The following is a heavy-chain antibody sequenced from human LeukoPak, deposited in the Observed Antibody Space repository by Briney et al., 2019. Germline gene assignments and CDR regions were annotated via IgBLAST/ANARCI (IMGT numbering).Heavy chain of an antibody. Sequence: KPSETLSLTCSVSGYSISTGYYWVWIRQSPGKGLEWIGSIYYSGSTYYNPSLKSRVTISVDTSKNQFSLKLSSVTAADTAVYYCARTRYYYNSRSYGAPYYFDYWGQGTLVTVSS. J-gene: IGHJ4*02. CDR1: GYSISTGYY. V-gene: IGHV4-38-2*02. CDR2: IYYSGST. CDR3: ARTRYYYNSRSYGAPYYFDY. D-gene: IGHD3-10*01.